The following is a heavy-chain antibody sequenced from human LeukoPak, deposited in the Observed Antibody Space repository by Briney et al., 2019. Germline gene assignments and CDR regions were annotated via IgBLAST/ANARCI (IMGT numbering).Heavy chain of an antibody. CDR1: GFSVSSSY. CDR2: IYSDSNT. CDR3: ARHSSSVPYYYHGLDV. D-gene: IGHD6-6*01. V-gene: IGHV3-53*01. J-gene: IGHJ6*02. Sequence: GGSLRLSCAASGFSVSSSYMSWVRQAPGKGLEWVSVIYSDSNTYYADSVKGRFTISRDNSKNTLYLQMHSLRAEDTAVYHCARHSSSVPYYYHGLDVWGQGTTVTVSS.